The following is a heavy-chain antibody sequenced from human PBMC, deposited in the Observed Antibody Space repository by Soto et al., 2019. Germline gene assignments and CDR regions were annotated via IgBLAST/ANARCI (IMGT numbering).Heavy chain of an antibody. CDR3: ARGVKYQLGGYYYGMDV. CDR2: INHSGST. Sequence: PSETLSLTCAVYGGSFSGYYWSWIRQPPGKGLEWIGEINHSGSTNYNPSLKSRVTISVDTSKNQFSLKLSSVTAADTAVYYCARGVKYQLGGYYYGMDVWGQGTTVTVSS. CDR1: GGSFSGYY. D-gene: IGHD2-2*01. J-gene: IGHJ6*02. V-gene: IGHV4-34*01.